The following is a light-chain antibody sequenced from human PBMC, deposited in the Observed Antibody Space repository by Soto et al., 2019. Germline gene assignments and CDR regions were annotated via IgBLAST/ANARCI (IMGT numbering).Light chain of an antibody. CDR1: QSISSS. Sequence: EIVLTQSPATLSLSPGESATLSCRARQSISSSLAGYQQKPGQAPRLLVYDASNRATAIPARFSGSGSGTDFTLTISSLEPEDVAVYYCQQRGNWPPTFGGGTKVEIK. V-gene: IGKV3-11*01. CDR3: QQRGNWPPT. CDR2: DAS. J-gene: IGKJ4*01.